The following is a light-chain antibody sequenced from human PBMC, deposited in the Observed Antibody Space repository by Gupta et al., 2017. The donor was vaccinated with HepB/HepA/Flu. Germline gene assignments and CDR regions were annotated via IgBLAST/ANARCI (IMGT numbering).Light chain of an antibody. Sequence: QSALTQPASVSESPGQSITLSCPGSSSDIGSDNYVSWYQQHPGKAPKLIIFDVTNRPSGLSDRFSGSKSGNTASLTISGLQAEDEADYYCSSFTTSSTWVFGGGTKLTVL. CDR3: SSFTTSSTWV. V-gene: IGLV2-14*01. CDR1: SSDIGSDNY. CDR2: DVT. J-gene: IGLJ3*02.